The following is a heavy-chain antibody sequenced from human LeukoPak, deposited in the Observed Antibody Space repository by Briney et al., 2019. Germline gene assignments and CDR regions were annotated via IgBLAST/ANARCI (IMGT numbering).Heavy chain of an antibody. CDR3: ARDSSEFRSFLFH. Sequence: GASVKVSCKASGGTFSRHTISWVRQSPGQGLEWMGGITPMFGTSNYAQKFRGRVTITADESTSTAYVELSSLRSEDTAVYYCARDSSEFRSFLFHWGQGTLVTVSS. V-gene: IGHV1-69*13. CDR2: ITPMFGTS. J-gene: IGHJ1*01. D-gene: IGHD1-26*01. CDR1: GGTFSRHT.